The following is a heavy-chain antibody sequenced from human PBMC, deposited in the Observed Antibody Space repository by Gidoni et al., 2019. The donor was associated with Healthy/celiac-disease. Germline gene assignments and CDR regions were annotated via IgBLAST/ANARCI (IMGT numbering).Heavy chain of an antibody. CDR3: AREGYSSGGYYFDY. J-gene: IGHJ4*02. CDR2: IWYDGSNK. Sequence: QVQLVASGGGVVQPGRSLRLSCAASGFPFSSYGMHWVRQAPGKGLEWVAVIWYDGSNKYYADSVKGRFTISRDNSKNTRYLQMNSLRAEDTAVYYCAREGYSSGGYYFDYWGQGTLVTVSS. D-gene: IGHD6-19*01. V-gene: IGHV3-33*01. CDR1: GFPFSSYG.